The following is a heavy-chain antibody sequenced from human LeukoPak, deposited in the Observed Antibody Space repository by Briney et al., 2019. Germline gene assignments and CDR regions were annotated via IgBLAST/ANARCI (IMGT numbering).Heavy chain of an antibody. J-gene: IGHJ3*02. CDR1: GFTFRSYW. Sequence: GGSLRLSCAASGFTFRSYWMTWVRQYPGKGLEWVANIKHDGSETYYADSVKGRFTISRDNAKRSLYLQMNSLRAEDTAVYYCARDGELGSPADAFDIWGQGTMVTVSS. CDR2: IKHDGSET. D-gene: IGHD1-26*01. CDR3: ARDGELGSPADAFDI. V-gene: IGHV3-7*01.